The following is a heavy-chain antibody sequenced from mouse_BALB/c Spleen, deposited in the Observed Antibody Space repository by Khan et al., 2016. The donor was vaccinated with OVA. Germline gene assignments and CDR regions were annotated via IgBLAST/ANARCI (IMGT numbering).Heavy chain of an antibody. CDR1: GFTFSNYG. J-gene: IGHJ3*01. CDR3: ASHLTGSSAY. CDR2: INSDGTYT. V-gene: IGHV5-6*01. Sequence: EVELVESGGDLVKPGGSLKLSCAASGFTFSNYGMSWVRQIPDKRLEWVATINSDGTYTYYPDSVKGRFTISRNNAKNTLYLEMSSLKSEDTAMYYCASHLTGSSAYWGQGTLVTVSA. D-gene: IGHD4-1*01.